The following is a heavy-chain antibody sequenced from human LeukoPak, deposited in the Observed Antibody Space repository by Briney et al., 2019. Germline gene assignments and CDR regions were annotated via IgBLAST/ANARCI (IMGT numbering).Heavy chain of an antibody. CDR1: GFTFSSYA. CDR2: ISSNGGST. CDR3: ARNSYSKRGYYFDY. J-gene: IGHJ4*02. Sequence: GGSLRLSCAASGFTFSSYAMLWVRQAPGKGLEYVSAISSNGGSTYYANSVKGRFTISRDNSKNTLYLQMGSLRAEDMAVYYCARNSYSKRGYYFDYWGQGTLVTVSS. V-gene: IGHV3-64*01. D-gene: IGHD4-11*01.